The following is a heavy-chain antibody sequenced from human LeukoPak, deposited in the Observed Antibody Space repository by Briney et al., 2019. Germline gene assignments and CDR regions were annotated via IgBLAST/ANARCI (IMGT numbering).Heavy chain of an antibody. CDR2: IYYSGST. J-gene: IGHJ3*02. CDR3: VMSGYSSSSSRRALDI. CDR1: GGSISSNY. Sequence: PSETLSLTCTVSGGSISSNYWTWIRQAPGKGLEWIGYIYYSGSTNYNASLRSRVTISVDTSKNQFSLKLSSVTAADTAVYYCVMSGYSSSSSRRALDIWGQGTMVTVSA. V-gene: IGHV4-59*03. D-gene: IGHD6-13*01.